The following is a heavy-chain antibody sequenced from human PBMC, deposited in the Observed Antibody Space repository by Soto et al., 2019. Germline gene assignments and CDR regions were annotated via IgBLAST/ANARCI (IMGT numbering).Heavy chain of an antibody. CDR2: ISYDGSAK. Sequence: SWVRAGCGCSSYGRNLVRQAPGKGLEWVATISYDGSAKSYADSVKGRFTISMDNAKNTVYMLMLTLRPADSAVYFRARDRSPRLYWSSVDCYSCAYDTWSDETM. J-gene: IGHJ3*02. V-gene: IGHV3-30*03. D-gene: IGHD2-21*01. CDR3: ARDRSPRLYWSSVDCYSCAYDT. CDR1: GCGCSSYG.